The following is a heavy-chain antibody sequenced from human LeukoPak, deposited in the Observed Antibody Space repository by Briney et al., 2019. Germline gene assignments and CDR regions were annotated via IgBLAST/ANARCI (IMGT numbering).Heavy chain of an antibody. CDR1: GGSISSYY. D-gene: IGHD6-13*01. J-gene: IGHJ6*03. V-gene: IGHV4-59*01. CDR2: IYYSGST. Sequence: SETLSLTCTVSGGSISSYYWSWIRQPPGKGLEWIGYIYYSGSTNYNPSLKSRVTVSVDTSKNQFSLKLSSVTAADTAVYYCARTTEAHSWRTRYYDYYMDVWGKGTTVTVSS. CDR3: ARTTEAHSWRTRYYDYYMDV.